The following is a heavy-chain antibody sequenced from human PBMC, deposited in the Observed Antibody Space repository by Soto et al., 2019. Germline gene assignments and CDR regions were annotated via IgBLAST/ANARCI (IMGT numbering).Heavy chain of an antibody. CDR1: GGSISTGGYY. CDR3: ARSVFP. Sequence: QVQLQESGPGLVKPSQTLSLTCTVSGGSISTGGYYWNWIRQHPGKGLEWIGYFYYSWSTYYNPSPKSRFTISVNTSKNQFSLKLSSVTAADTAVYYCARSVFPWGQGTLVTVSS. J-gene: IGHJ5*02. V-gene: IGHV4-31*03. CDR2: FYYSWST.